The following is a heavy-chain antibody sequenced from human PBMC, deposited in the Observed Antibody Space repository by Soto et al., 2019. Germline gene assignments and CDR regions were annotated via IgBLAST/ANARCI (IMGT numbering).Heavy chain of an antibody. CDR1: GGTFSSYA. D-gene: IGHD3-22*01. V-gene: IGHV1-69*13. CDR2: IIPIFGTA. Sequence: SVKVFCKASGGTFSSYAISWVRQAPGQGLEWMGGIIPIFGTANYAQKFQGRVTITADESTSTAYMELSSLRSEDTAVYYCARETMIVVVTSPNAFDIWGQGTMVTVSS. J-gene: IGHJ3*02. CDR3: ARETMIVVVTSPNAFDI.